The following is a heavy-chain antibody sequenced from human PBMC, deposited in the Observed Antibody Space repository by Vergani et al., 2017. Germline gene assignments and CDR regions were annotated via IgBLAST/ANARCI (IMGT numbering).Heavy chain of an antibody. CDR1: GGTFSSYA. J-gene: IGHJ4*02. CDR3: ARDRDSGSYWRTYYFDY. CDR2: IIPIFGTA. Sequence: QVQLVQSGAEVKKPGSSVKVSCKASGGTFSSYAISWVRQAPGQGLEWMGGIIPIFGTANYAQKFQGRVTITADESTSTAYMELSSLRSEDTAVYYGARDRDSGSYWRTYYFDYWGQGTLVTVSS. D-gene: IGHD1-26*01. V-gene: IGHV1-69*01.